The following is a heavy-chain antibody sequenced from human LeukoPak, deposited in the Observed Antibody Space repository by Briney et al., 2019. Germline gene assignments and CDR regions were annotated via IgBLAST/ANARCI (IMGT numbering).Heavy chain of an antibody. V-gene: IGHV1-18*01. Sequence: GASVKVSCKASGYTFTSYGISWVRQAPGQRREWMGWISAYNGNTNYAQKLQGRVTMTTDTSTSTAYMELRSLRSDDTAVYYCAKAPIWGGMVTYYYMDVWGKGTTVTISS. CDR2: ISAYNGNT. CDR1: GYTFTSYG. J-gene: IGHJ6*03. D-gene: IGHD3-16*01. CDR3: AKAPIWGGMVTYYYMDV.